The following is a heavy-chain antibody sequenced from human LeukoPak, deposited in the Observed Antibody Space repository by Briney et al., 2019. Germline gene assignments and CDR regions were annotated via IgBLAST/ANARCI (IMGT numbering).Heavy chain of an antibody. J-gene: IGHJ4*02. CDR3: ARGYGSGSSLPFDY. V-gene: IGHV3-74*01. CDR1: GFTLSSYW. D-gene: IGHD3-10*01. CDR2: IESDGSTT. Sequence: PGGSLRLSCAASGFTLSSYWMHWVRQAPGKGLVWVSRIESDGSTTTYADSVKGRFTISRDNAKNTLYLQLNSLRAEDTAVYYCARGYGSGSSLPFDYWGQGTLVTVSS.